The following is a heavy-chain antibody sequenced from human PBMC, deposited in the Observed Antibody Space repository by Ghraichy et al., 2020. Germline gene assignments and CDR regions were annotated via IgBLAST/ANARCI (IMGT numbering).Heavy chain of an antibody. CDR1: GYTFTSYY. V-gene: IGHV1-46*03. Sequence: ASVKVSCKASGYTFTSYYMHWVRQAPGQGLEWMGVINPSGGYTTYAQKFQGRVTMARDTSTSTVYMEVNSLRSEDTAVYYCVRKVSNWFDPGAREPWSPSPQ. CDR2: INPSGGYT. J-gene: IGHJ5*02. CDR3: VRKVSNWFDP. D-gene: IGHD5/OR15-5a*01.